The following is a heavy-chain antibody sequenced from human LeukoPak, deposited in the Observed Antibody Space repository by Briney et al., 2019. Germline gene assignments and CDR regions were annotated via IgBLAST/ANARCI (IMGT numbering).Heavy chain of an antibody. V-gene: IGHV3-73*01. CDR3: IRHVEFQRPY. Sequence: TGGSLGLSCAASGMSLSDSAMNWVRQAPGKGLEWLAHIRSRTKGYATAYAASVTGRFVISRDDVKNMAFLQMTSLETEDTAVYYCIRHVEFQRPYWAQGVQVTVSS. CDR1: GMSLSDSA. CDR2: IRSRTKGYAT. D-gene: IGHD3-10*01. J-gene: IGHJ4*02.